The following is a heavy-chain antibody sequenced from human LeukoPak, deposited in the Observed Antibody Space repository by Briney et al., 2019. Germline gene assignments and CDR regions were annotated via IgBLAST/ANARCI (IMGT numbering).Heavy chain of an antibody. J-gene: IGHJ6*02. Sequence: PGGSLRLSCAASGFTFSSYGMHWVRQAPGKGLEWVAVIWYDGSNKYYADSVKGRFTISRDNSKNTLYLQMNSLRAEDTAVYYCARDRRDVSYYYGMDVWGQGTTVTVSS. CDR3: ARDRRDVSYYYGMDV. CDR1: GFTFSSYG. V-gene: IGHV3-33*08. CDR2: IWYDGSNK. D-gene: IGHD5-24*01.